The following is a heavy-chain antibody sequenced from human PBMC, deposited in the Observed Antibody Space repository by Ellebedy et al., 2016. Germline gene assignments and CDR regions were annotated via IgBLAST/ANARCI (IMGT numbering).Heavy chain of an antibody. CDR1: GGSFSSYA. J-gene: IGHJ3*01. Sequence: ASVKVSCKASGGSFSSYAIHWVRQAPGQGLEWMGTINPNGGSISYAQKFQDRVTMSRDTSTSTVYMELSSLRFEDTAVYYCARIMVRGVFSDAFDVWGQGTMVTVSS. D-gene: IGHD3-10*01. V-gene: IGHV1-46*01. CDR2: INPNGGSI. CDR3: ARIMVRGVFSDAFDV.